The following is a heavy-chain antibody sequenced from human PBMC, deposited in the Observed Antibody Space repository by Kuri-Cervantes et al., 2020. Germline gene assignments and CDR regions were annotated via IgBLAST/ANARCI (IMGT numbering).Heavy chain of an antibody. CDR3: TTYYSSGYYLPFDY. CDR2: ISSSGSTI. J-gene: IGHJ4*02. D-gene: IGHD3-22*01. V-gene: IGHV3-11*04. Sequence: GESLKISCAASGFTFSDYYMSWIRQAPGKGLEWVSYISSSGSTIYYADSVKGRLTISRDNAKNSLYLQMNSLRAEDTAVYYCTTYYSSGYYLPFDYWGQGTLVTVSS. CDR1: GFTFSDYY.